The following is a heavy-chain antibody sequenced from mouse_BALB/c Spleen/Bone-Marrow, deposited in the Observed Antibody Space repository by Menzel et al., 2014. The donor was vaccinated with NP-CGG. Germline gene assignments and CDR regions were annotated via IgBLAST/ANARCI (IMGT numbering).Heavy chain of an antibody. D-gene: IGHD2-14*01. V-gene: IGHV5-12-2*01. CDR2: ITDDGGST. J-gene: IGHJ4*01. Sequence: DVKLVESGGGLVQPGGSLKLSCVVSGITFRSNTMSWIRQTPEKRLEWVAYITDDGGSTYYPDTVKGRFTISRDNAKNTLYLQMSSLKSEDTAMYYCTRPRYPFYVMDSWGQGTSVTVSS. CDR1: GITFRSNT. CDR3: TRPRYPFYVMDS.